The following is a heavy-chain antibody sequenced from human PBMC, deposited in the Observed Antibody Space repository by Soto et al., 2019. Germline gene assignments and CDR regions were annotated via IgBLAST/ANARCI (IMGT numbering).Heavy chain of an antibody. CDR2: TYYRSKWYN. CDR1: GDRVSSNSAA. J-gene: IGHJ6*02. CDR3: ARGNNRYYDILTGYYMSSPDGYYYSGMDV. D-gene: IGHD3-9*01. V-gene: IGHV6-1*01. Sequence: SQTLSPTCVISGDRVSSNSAAWNWIRQSPSRGLEWLGRTYYRSKWYNDYAVSVKSRITINPDTSKNQFSLQLNSVTPEDTAVYYCARGNNRYYDILTGYYMSSPDGYYYSGMDVWGQGTTVTVSS.